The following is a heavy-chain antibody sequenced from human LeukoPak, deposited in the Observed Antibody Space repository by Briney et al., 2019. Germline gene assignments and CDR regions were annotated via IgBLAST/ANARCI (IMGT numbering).Heavy chain of an antibody. J-gene: IGHJ5*02. CDR3: SRGDCTSTTCHNWFDP. D-gene: IGHD2-2*01. CDR2: IDSDGSST. CDR1: GFTFSRYW. V-gene: IGHV3-74*01. Sequence: GGSLRLSCAASGFTFSRYWMHWVRQAPGTGLVWVSRIDSDGSSTDYADSVKGRFTISRDNAKNTLYLQMNGLRADDTAVYYCSRGDCTSTTCHNWFDPWGQGTLVTVSS.